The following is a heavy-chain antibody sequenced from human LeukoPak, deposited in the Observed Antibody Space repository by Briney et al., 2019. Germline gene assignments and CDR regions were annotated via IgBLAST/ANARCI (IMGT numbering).Heavy chain of an antibody. Sequence: SETLSLTCTVSGYSISSGYYWGWIRQPPGKGLEWIGSIYHSGSTYYNPSLKSRVTISVETSKNEFSLKLRSVTAADTAVYYCARVTGYRIEDYFDYWGQGTLVTVSS. CDR1: GYSISSGYY. D-gene: IGHD6-13*01. J-gene: IGHJ4*02. CDR2: IYHSGST. CDR3: ARVTGYRIEDYFDY. V-gene: IGHV4-38-2*02.